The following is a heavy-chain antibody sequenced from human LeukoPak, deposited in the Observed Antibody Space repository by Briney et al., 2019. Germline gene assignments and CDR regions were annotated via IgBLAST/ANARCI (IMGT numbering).Heavy chain of an antibody. CDR2: IYYSRST. CDR1: GGSISSYY. CDR3: ARAVGYYSNYVYYYGMDV. D-gene: IGHD4-4*01. V-gene: IGHV4-59*01. Sequence: SETLSLTCTVSGGSISSYYWSWIRQPPGKGLEWIGYIYYSRSTNYNPSLKSRVTISVDTSKNQFSLKLSSVTAADTAVYYCARAVGYYSNYVYYYGMDVWGQGTTVTVSS. J-gene: IGHJ6*02.